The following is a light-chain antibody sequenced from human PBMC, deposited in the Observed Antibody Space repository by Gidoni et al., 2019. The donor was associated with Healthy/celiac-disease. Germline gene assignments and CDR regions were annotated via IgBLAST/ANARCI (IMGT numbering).Light chain of an antibody. V-gene: IGKV1-39*01. J-gene: IGKJ1*01. CDR3: QQSYSTPPT. CDR2: AAS. Sequence: DIQMTQAPSSLSASVGDRVTITCRASQSISSYLNWYQQKPGKAPKLLCYAASSLQSGVPSRFSVSCSGTDFTLTISSLQPEDFATYYFQQSYSTPPTFGQGTKVEIK. CDR1: QSISSY.